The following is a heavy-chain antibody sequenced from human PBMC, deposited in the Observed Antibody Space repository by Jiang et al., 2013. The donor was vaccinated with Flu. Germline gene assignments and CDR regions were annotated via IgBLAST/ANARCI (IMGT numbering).Heavy chain of an antibody. CDR1: GYSFTSHW. Sequence: GAEVKKPGESLKISCKGSGYSFTSHWIGWVRQMPGKGLEWMGIIFPVDSDTRYSPSFQGQVTISADKSSSIAYLQWRSLKASDTGMYYCARRWGQVGPFDVWGQGTVVTVSS. CDR2: IFPVDSDT. V-gene: IGHV5-51*01. J-gene: IGHJ3*01. D-gene: IGHD3-16*01. CDR3: ARRWGQVGPFDV.